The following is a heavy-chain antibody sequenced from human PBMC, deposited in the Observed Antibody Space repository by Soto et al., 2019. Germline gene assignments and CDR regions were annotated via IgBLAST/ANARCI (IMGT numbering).Heavy chain of an antibody. Sequence: ETLSLTCAVSGYSISSGYYWGWIRQPPGKGLEWIGSMSHGGSTYYNPSLKSRVTISVDSSKNQFSVRLSSVTAADTAVYYCAREANGSASYWEYFFDYWGQGALVTVSS. CDR1: GYSISSGYY. D-gene: IGHD3-10*01. CDR2: MSHGGST. V-gene: IGHV4-38-2*02. CDR3: AREANGSASYWEYFFDY. J-gene: IGHJ4*02.